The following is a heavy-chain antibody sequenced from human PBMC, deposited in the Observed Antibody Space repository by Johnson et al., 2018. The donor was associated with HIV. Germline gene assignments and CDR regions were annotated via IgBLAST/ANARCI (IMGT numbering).Heavy chain of an antibody. CDR1: GFTFSSSW. CDR2: IKCDGSEK. Sequence: VQLVESGGGVVQPGRSLRLSCAASGFTFSSSWMHWVCQAPEKGLEWVADIKCDGSEKYYVDSVKGRLTISRDNAKKSLYLQMNSLRAEDTALYYCARAGYSYGLGAFDIWGQGTMVTVSS. CDR3: ARAGYSYGLGAFDI. V-gene: IGHV3-52*01. J-gene: IGHJ3*02. D-gene: IGHD5-18*01.